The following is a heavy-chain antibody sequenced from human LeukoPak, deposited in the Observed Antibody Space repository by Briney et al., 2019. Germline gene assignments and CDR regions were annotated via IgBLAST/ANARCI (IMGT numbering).Heavy chain of an antibody. Sequence: PSETLSLTCAVYGGSFSGYYWSWIRQPPGKGLEWIGEINHSGSTNYNPSLKSRVTISVDTSKNQFSLKLSSVTAADTAVYYCAGGRRVWNSCYTSWGQGTLVTVSS. D-gene: IGHD2-2*02. CDR3: AGGRRVWNSCYTS. J-gene: IGHJ5*02. CDR2: INHSGST. CDR1: GGSFSGYY. V-gene: IGHV4-34*01.